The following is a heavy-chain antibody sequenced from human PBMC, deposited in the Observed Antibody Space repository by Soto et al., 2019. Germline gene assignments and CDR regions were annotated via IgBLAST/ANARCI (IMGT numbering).Heavy chain of an antibody. V-gene: IGHV3-33*01. CDR2: IWNDGNKK. D-gene: IGHD6-19*01. J-gene: IGHJ4*02. Sequence: QVHLVESGGGVVQPGKSLRLSCAASGFTFAGYGMHWVGQAPGKGLEWVAVIWNDGNKKYYADSVKGRFTISRDNSQNTLYLQRDSLRVEDTAVYSCARVNGDGWGIFDSWGPGTLVTVSS. CDR3: ARVNGDGWGIFDS. CDR1: GFTFAGYG.